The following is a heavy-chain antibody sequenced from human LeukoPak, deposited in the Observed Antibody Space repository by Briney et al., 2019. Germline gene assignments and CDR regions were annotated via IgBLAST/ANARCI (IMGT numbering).Heavy chain of an antibody. J-gene: IGHJ3*02. CDR1: GYTFTGYY. CDR3: AGAPGPKDAFDI. Sequence: GASVTVSCKASGYTFTGYYMHWVRLAPGQGLEWMGWIIPIFGTANYAQKFQGRVTITTDESTSTAYMELSSLRSEDTAVYYCAGAPGPKDAFDIWGQGTMVTVSS. CDR2: IIPIFGTA. V-gene: IGHV1-69*05.